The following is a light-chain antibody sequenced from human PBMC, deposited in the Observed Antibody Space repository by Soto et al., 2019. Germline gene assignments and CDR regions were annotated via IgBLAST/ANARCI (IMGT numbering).Light chain of an antibody. Sequence: QSVLTQPASVSGSPGQSITISCTGTSSDIGAYNFVSWYQQHPGKAPKLMLYDVNIRPSGVSNRFSGSKSGNTASLTISRLQAEDEADYYCTSWTTSTTMIFGGGTKLTVL. V-gene: IGLV2-14*03. J-gene: IGLJ2*01. CDR3: TSWTTSTTMI. CDR1: SSDIGAYNF. CDR2: DVN.